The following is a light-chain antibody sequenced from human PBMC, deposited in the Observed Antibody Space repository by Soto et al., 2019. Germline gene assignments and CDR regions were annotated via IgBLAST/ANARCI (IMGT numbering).Light chain of an antibody. CDR2: DAS. Sequence: DIQMTQSPSSLSAPVGDRVTITCRASQTISTYLNWYQQKPGKAPRLLIYDASSLLSGVPSRFSGSGPGTDFTLTIASLQPEDFSTYYRQQSDSTPYTFGQGTKVEI. V-gene: IGKV1-39*01. J-gene: IGKJ2*01. CDR1: QTISTY. CDR3: QQSDSTPYT.